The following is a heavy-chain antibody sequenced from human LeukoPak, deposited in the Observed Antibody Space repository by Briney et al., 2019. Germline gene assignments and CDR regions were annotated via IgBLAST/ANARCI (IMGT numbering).Heavy chain of an antibody. CDR2: IYSGGST. Sequence: GGSLRLSCAASGFTVSSNYMSWVRQAPGKGLEWVSVIYSGGSTYYADSVKGRFTISRDNSKNTLYLQMNSLRAEDTAVYYCARDAHTYGDYGRLDYWGQGTLVTVSS. CDR3: ARDAHTYGDYGRLDY. J-gene: IGHJ4*02. D-gene: IGHD4-17*01. CDR1: GFTVSSNY. V-gene: IGHV3-53*01.